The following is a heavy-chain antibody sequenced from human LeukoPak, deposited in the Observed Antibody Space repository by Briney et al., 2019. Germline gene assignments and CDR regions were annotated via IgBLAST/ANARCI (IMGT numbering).Heavy chain of an antibody. CDR3: ASERTLGGGKNWFDP. CDR1: GYTFTSYY. Sequence: ASVKVSCKASGYTFTSYYMHWVRQAPGQGLEWMGIINPSGGSTSYAQKFQGRVTMTRDTSTSTDYMELSSLRSEDTAVYYCASERTLGGGKNWFDPWGQGTLVTVSS. V-gene: IGHV1-46*01. J-gene: IGHJ5*02. CDR2: INPSGGST. D-gene: IGHD3-16*01.